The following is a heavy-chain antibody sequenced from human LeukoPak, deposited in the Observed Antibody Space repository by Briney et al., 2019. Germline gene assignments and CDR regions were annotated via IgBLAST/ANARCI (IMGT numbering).Heavy chain of an antibody. CDR2: IYSGGST. D-gene: IGHD3-9*01. CDR3: ARVIVTGYYDAFDI. J-gene: IGHJ3*02. CDR1: GFTVSSNH. Sequence: GVSLRLSCAASGFTVSSNHMSWVREAPGKGLEWVSVIYSGGSTYYADSVKGRFTISRDNSKNTLYLQMNSLRAEDTAVYYCARVIVTGYYDAFDIWGQGTMVTVSS. V-gene: IGHV3-53*01.